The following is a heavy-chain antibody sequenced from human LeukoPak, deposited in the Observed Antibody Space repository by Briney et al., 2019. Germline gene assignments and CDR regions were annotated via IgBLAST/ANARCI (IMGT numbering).Heavy chain of an antibody. J-gene: IGHJ4*02. CDR2: IKRDGSEK. V-gene: IGHV3-7*05. CDR1: GFTFRSYW. D-gene: IGHD4-17*01. CDR3: ARNGDFVDY. Sequence: GGSLRLSCAASGFTFRSYWMSWVRQAPGKGLEWVANIKRDGSEKYYVDSVKGRLSISRDNAKNSLYLQMNSLRAEDTALYYCARNGDFVDYWGQGTPVTVSS.